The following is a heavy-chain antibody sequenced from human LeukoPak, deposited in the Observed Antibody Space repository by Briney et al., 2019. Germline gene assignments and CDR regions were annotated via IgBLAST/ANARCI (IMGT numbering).Heavy chain of an antibody. CDR3: AKQPIAAAGIQYYFDY. CDR2: ISGSGGST. J-gene: IGHJ4*02. V-gene: IGHV3-23*01. Sequence: PGGSLRLSCATSGFTFSSYAMSWVRQAPGKGLEWVSAISGSGGSTYYADSVKGRFTISRDNYKNTLYLQMNSLRAEDTAVYYCAKQPIAAAGIQYYFDYWGQGTLVTVSS. D-gene: IGHD6-13*01. CDR1: GFTFSSYA.